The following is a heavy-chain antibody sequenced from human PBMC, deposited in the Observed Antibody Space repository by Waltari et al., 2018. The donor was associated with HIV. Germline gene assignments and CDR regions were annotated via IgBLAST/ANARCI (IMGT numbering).Heavy chain of an antibody. J-gene: IGHJ6*02. CDR2: INHSGST. CDR1: GGSFSGYY. CDR3: ARGGVVTATTYYYYGMDV. Sequence: QVQLQQWGAGLLKPSETLSLTCAVYGGSFSGYYWSWIRQPPGKGLEWIGEINHSGSTNYNPSLTSRVTISVDTSKNQFSLKLSSVTAADTAVYYCARGGVVTATTYYYYGMDVWGQGTTVTVSS. V-gene: IGHV4-34*01. D-gene: IGHD2-21*02.